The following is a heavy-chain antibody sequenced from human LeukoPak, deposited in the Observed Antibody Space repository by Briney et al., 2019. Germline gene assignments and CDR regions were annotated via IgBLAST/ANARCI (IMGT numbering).Heavy chain of an antibody. V-gene: IGHV3-48*03. CDR3: GATRQYVGAFDI. D-gene: IGHD3-16*01. J-gene: IGHJ3*02. Sequence: GGSLRLSCAASGFTVSSYEFYWVRQAPGKGLEWVSYISSDGTTIKYADSVKGRFTISRDDAKRSLYLQMNGLRADDMAIYYCGATRQYVGAFDIWGQGTVVTVSS. CDR1: GFTVSSYE. CDR2: ISSDGTTI.